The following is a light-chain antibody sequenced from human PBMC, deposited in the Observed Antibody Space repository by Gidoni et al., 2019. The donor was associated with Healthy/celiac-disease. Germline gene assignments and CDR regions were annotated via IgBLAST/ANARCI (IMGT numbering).Light chain of an antibody. V-gene: IGLV1-44*01. CDR2: INN. Sequence: QSVLTQPPSASGTPGQRVTISCSGSSSNIGSNTVNWYQQLPGTAPKLLIYINNQRPSGVPDRFSGSKSGTSASLAISGLQSEDEADYYCAAGDDSLNGPVFGGGTKLTVL. CDR3: AAGDDSLNGPV. J-gene: IGLJ2*01. CDR1: SSNIGSNT.